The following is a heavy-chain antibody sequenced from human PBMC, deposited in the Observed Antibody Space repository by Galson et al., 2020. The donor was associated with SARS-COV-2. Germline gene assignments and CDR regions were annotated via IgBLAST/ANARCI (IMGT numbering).Heavy chain of an antibody. J-gene: IGHJ4*02. D-gene: IGHD3-10*01. V-gene: IGHV7-4-1*02. CDR2: ITTNTGNP. CDR1: GYTFNNYA. Sequence: ASVKVSCKASGYTFNNYALNWVRQAPGQGLEWMAWITTNTGNPTYAQGFTGRFVFSLDTSISTAYLQISSLKAEDTAVYYCARGAGAWFGELLDYWGQGTLVTVSS. CDR3: ARGAGAWFGELLDY.